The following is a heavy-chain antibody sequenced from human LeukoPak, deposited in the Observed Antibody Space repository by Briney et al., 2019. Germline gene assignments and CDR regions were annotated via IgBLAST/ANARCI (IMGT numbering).Heavy chain of an antibody. V-gene: IGHV4-4*02. D-gene: IGHD4-23*01. J-gene: IGHJ4*02. Sequence: SETLSLTCAVSGGSIASSYWWTWVRQPPGKGLEWIGEIYHSGSTNYNPSPRSRVTISVDKSDNQFSLKLNSMTAADTAVYYCARNAGNSDVDYWGQGTLVTVSS. CDR1: GGSIASSYW. CDR2: IYHSGST. CDR3: ARNAGNSDVDY.